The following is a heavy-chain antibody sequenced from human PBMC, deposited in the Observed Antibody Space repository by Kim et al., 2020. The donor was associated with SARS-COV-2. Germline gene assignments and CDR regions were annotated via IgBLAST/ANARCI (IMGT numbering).Heavy chain of an antibody. CDR1: GYTFTGYY. V-gene: IGHV1-2*06. D-gene: IGHD3-22*01. CDR3: ATDPLLYYYDSSGYYRHHY. J-gene: IGHJ4*02. Sequence: ASVKVSCKASGYTFTGYYMHWVRQAPGQGLEWMGRINPNSGGTNYAQKFQGRVTMTRDTSISTAYMELSRLRSDDTAVYYCATDPLLYYYDSSGYYRHHYWGQGTLVTVSS. CDR2: INPNSGGT.